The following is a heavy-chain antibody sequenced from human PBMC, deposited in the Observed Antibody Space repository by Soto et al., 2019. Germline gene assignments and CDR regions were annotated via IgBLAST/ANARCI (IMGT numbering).Heavy chain of an antibody. J-gene: IGHJ6*02. CDR2: ISGYNGDT. CDR3: VKNANIPYYYYGMDV. CDR1: GYTFTRYG. Sequence: QGQLVQSGAEVKKPGASVKVSCKASGYTFTRYGISWVRQAPGQGLEWMGWISGYNGDTNYAQKLQGRVTMTIDTSTRTAYMEPRSPTSEEAAVYYCVKNANIPYYYYGMDVWAQGTTVTVS. V-gene: IGHV1-18*01.